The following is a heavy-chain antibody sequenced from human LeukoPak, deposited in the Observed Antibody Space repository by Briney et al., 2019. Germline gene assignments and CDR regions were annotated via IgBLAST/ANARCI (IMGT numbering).Heavy chain of an antibody. CDR3: AGGGYCSISDCSAPLFDW. CDR2: IHSSGRR. V-gene: IGHV4-61*01. J-gene: IGHJ4*02. D-gene: IGHD2-2*01. Sequence: SETLSLTCTVSSGSISGAVSRYYWNWVRQTPGKGLEWIGYIHSSGRRTYNPSLKGRATLSLDTSWSQFSLKLTSLTAADSAVYYCAGGGYCSISDCSAPLFDWWGQGILVTVSS. CDR1: SGSISGAVSRYY.